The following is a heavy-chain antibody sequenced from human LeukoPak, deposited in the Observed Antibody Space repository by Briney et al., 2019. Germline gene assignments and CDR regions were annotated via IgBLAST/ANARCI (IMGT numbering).Heavy chain of an antibody. CDR3: ARGRNGNDY. V-gene: IGHV1-18*01. Sequence: ASVKLSFKASGYTFTSYGISWVRHAPGPGLEWMGWISAYNGNTNYAKKPQGRVTMTTDTSTSTAYMELRSLRSDDTAVYYCARGRNGNDYWGQGTLVTVSS. CDR2: ISAYNGNT. CDR1: GYTFTSYG. D-gene: IGHD2-8*01. J-gene: IGHJ4*02.